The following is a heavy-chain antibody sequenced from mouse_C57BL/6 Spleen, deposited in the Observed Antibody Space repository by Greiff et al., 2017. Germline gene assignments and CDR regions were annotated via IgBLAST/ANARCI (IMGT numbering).Heavy chain of an antibody. CDR3: VGDYYGSSLDYAMDY. D-gene: IGHD1-1*01. CDR2: INPNYGTT. CDR1: GYSFTDYN. J-gene: IGHJ4*01. V-gene: IGHV1-39*01. Sequence: EVQLQQSGPELVKPGASVKISCKASGYSFTDYNMNWVKQSNGKSLEWIGVINPNYGTTSYNQKFKGKATLTVDQSSSTAYMQHNSLTSEDSAVYYCVGDYYGSSLDYAMDYWGQGTSVTVSS.